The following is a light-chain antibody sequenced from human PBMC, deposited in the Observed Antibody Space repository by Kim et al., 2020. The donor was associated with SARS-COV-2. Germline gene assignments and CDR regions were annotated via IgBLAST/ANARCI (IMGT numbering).Light chain of an antibody. CDR1: SIGAKS. J-gene: IGLJ3*02. Sequence: SYELTQPLSESVALGQTARITCGGSSIGAKSVHWYQQKPGQAPVLVLYRDRNRPSGIPERFSGSNSGNTATLTISRAQAGDEADHYCHVWDSNTAVFGGG. CDR2: RDR. V-gene: IGLV3-9*01. CDR3: HVWDSNTAV.